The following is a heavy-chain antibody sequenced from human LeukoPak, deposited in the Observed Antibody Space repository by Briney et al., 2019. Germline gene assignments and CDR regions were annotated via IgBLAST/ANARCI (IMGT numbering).Heavy chain of an antibody. CDR1: GGSISSGGYY. J-gene: IGHJ5*02. CDR2: IYYSGST. Sequence: SETLSLTCTVSGGSISSGGYYWSWIRQHPGKGLEWIGYIYYSGSTYYNPSLKRRVTISVDTSKNQFSLKLSSVTAADTAVYYCARSPRYCSSTSCQTIWFDPWGQGTLVTVSS. CDR3: ARSPRYCSSTSCQTIWFDP. V-gene: IGHV4-31*03. D-gene: IGHD2-2*01.